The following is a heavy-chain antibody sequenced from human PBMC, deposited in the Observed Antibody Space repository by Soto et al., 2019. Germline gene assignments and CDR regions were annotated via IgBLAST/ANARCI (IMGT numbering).Heavy chain of an antibody. D-gene: IGHD3-9*01. CDR3: AKGSNDILTGYPIYYFDY. J-gene: IGHJ4*02. CDR2: ISGSGGST. Sequence: GGSLRLSCAASGFTFSSYAMSWVRQAPGKGLEWVSAISGSGGSTYYADSVKGRFTISRDNSKNTLYLQMNSLRAEDTAVYYCAKGSNDILTGYPIYYFDYWGQGTLVTVYS. CDR1: GFTFSSYA. V-gene: IGHV3-23*01.